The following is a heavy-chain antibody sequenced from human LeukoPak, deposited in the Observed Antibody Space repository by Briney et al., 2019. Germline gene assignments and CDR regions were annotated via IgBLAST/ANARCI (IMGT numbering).Heavy chain of an antibody. Sequence: PGGSLRLSCAASGFTFSSYAMSWVRQAPGKGLEWISGISGSGDHTYYAASVKGRFSISRDNSKNTLYVQMNSLRAEDTAVYYCAKAGDPTRPGIAESWGQGTLVTVSS. CDR2: ISGSGDHT. J-gene: IGHJ5*02. V-gene: IGHV3-23*01. D-gene: IGHD6-13*01. CDR3: AKAGDPTRPGIAES. CDR1: GFTFSSYA.